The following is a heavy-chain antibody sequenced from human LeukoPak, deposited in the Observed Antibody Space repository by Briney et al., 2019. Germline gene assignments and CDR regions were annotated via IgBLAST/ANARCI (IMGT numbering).Heavy chain of an antibody. V-gene: IGHV1-2*02. CDR2: INPNSGGT. D-gene: IGHD3-22*01. Sequence: ASVKVSFKASGYTFTGYYMHWVRQAPGQGLEWMGWINPNSGGTNYAQKFQGRVTMTRDTSISTAYMELSRLRSDDTAVYYCARDYYDSSGYYSLETWYYFDYWGQGTLVTVSS. CDR3: ARDYYDSSGYYSLETWYYFDY. CDR1: GYTFTGYY. J-gene: IGHJ4*02.